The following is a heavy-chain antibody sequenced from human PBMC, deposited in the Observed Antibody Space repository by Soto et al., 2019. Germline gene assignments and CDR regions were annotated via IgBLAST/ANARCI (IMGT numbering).Heavy chain of an antibody. V-gene: IGHV1-46*01. D-gene: IGHD4-4*01. CDR3: VRDRDYSNYGHYYYGMDV. CDR1: GYTFTRYY. CDR2: INPSGGST. Sequence: QVHLVQSGAEVKKPGASVMVSCKSSGYTFTRYYMHWVRQAPGQGLEWMGIINPSGGSTTYAQKFQDRVTMTRDTSTSTVYMELSSLRSEDTAVYYCVRDRDYSNYGHYYYGMDVWGQGTTVTVSS. J-gene: IGHJ6*02.